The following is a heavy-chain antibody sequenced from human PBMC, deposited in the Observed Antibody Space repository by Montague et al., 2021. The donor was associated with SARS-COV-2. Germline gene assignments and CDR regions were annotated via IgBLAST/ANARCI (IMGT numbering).Heavy chain of an antibody. Sequence: SETLSLTCTVSGDSVSRGSSYWSWIRQPPGKGLEWIGYIYYTGSRKHNSSFKSRLTISVDTSKNQFSLKLSSVTAADTAVYYCARHARGEGYTSWFDSWGQGTLVTVSS. J-gene: IGHJ5*01. CDR1: GDSVSRGSSY. D-gene: IGHD5-24*01. CDR2: IYYTGSR. CDR3: ARHARGEGYTSWFDS. V-gene: IGHV4-61*01.